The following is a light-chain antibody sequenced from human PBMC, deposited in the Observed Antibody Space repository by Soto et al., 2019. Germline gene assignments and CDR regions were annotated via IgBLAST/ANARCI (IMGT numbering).Light chain of an antibody. Sequence: EIVVKMSPGALSLTTGERATLSCRASQSVSSSYLAWYQQKPGQAPRLLIYGASNRATGIPDRFSGSGSGTDFTLTISRLEPEDFAMYFCQQYVSSPQPFSQVSKVDI. CDR3: QQYVSSPQP. CDR2: GAS. CDR1: QSVSSSY. J-gene: IGKJ1*01. V-gene: IGKV3-20*01.